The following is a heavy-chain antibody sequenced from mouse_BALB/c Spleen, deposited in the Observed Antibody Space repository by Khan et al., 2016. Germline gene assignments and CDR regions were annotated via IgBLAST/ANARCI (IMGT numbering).Heavy chain of an antibody. CDR2: ILPGSGHT. Sequence: QVQLQQPGAELMKPGASVKISRKATGYTFSNYWIEWVKQRPGHGLEWIGEILPGSGHTNCNEKFKGKATFTAETSSNTAYMQLNSLTSEDSAVYYFARNSDSYWFAYWGQGTLVTVSA. CDR1: GYTFSNYW. J-gene: IGHJ3*01. V-gene: IGHV1-9*01. D-gene: IGHD1-1*01. CDR3: ARNSDSYWFAY.